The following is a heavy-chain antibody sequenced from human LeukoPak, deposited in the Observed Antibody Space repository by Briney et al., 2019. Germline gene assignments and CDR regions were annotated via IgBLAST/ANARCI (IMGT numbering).Heavy chain of an antibody. CDR1: GGSISSYY. CDR3: AREYGGDAFDI. V-gene: IGHV4-59*01. Sequence: PETLSLTCTVSGGSISSYYWSWLRQPPGKGLEWIGYIYYSGSTNYNPSLMSRVTISVDTSKNQFSLKLSSVTAADTAVYYCAREYGGDAFDIWGQGTMVTVSS. J-gene: IGHJ3*02. CDR2: IYYSGST. D-gene: IGHD4/OR15-4a*01.